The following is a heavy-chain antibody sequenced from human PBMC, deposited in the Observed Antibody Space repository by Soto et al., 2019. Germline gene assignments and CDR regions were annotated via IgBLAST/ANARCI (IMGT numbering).Heavy chain of an antibody. CDR1: GGSISSGGYY. CDR3: ARGSSIAGLYYGMDV. J-gene: IGHJ6*02. D-gene: IGHD6-6*01. CDR2: NYYSGIT. V-gene: IGHV4-31*03. Sequence: QVQLQESGPGLVKPSQTLSLTCTVSGGSISSGGYYWTWIRQHPGKGLEWIGYNYYSGITYYNPSLNGRVTIPLDTSKNQFSLQLRSVTAADTAVYYCARGSSIAGLYYGMDVLGQGTTVTVSS.